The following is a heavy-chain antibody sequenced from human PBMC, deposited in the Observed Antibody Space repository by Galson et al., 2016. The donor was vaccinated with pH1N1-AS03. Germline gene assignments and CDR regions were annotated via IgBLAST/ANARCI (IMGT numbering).Heavy chain of an antibody. J-gene: IGHJ4*02. CDR2: TKYNGAT. CDR1: PYSITHDY. Sequence: ETLSLTCSVSPYSITHDYWHWIRQAPGSGPQWIGLTKYNGATHYNPSLQSRVTISIDTSKNQFSLKVYSVTSADAAVYYCARGAGWETSEWGQGALVTVSS. CDR3: ARGAGWETSE. V-gene: IGHV4-59*01. D-gene: IGHD1-26*01.